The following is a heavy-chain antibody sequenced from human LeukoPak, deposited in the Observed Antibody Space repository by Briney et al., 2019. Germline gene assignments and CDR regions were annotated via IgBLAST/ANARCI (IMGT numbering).Heavy chain of an antibody. V-gene: IGHV4-61*02. CDR2: IYTSGST. CDR3: ARGGMSDYGDEDAFDI. D-gene: IGHD4-17*01. Sequence: SQTLSLTCTVSGGSISSGSYYWSWIRQPAGKGLEWIGRIYTSGSTNYNPSHKSRVTISVDTSKNQFSLKLSSVTAADTAVYYCARGGMSDYGDEDAFDIWGQGTMVTVSS. J-gene: IGHJ3*02. CDR1: GGSISSGSYY.